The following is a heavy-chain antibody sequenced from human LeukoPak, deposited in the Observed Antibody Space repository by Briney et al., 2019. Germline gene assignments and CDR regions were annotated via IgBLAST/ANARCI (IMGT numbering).Heavy chain of an antibody. CDR3: ARGRLWFGESTLFDY. D-gene: IGHD3-10*01. V-gene: IGHV3-48*04. CDR2: ISSSSSTI. J-gene: IGHJ4*02. CDR1: GFTFSSYS. Sequence: PGGSLRLSCAASGFTFSSYSMNWVRQAPGKGLEWVSYISSSSSTIYYADSVKGRFTISRDNAKNSLYLQMNSLRAEDTAVYYCARGRLWFGESTLFDYWGQGTLVTVSS.